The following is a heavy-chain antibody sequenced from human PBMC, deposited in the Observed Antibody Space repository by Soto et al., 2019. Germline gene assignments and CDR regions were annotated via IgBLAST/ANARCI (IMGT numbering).Heavy chain of an antibody. D-gene: IGHD3-10*01. V-gene: IGHV4-34*01. CDR1: GGSFRGYY. CDR3: ARYGYYGSGKKTDYYYYGMDV. Sequence: SETQSLTCAVYGGSFRGYYWRWISKPPGKGLEWIGEINHSGSTNYNPSLKSRVTISVDTSKNQFSLKLSSVTAADTAVYYCARYGYYGSGKKTDYYYYGMDVWGQGTTVTVSS. CDR2: INHSGST. J-gene: IGHJ6*02.